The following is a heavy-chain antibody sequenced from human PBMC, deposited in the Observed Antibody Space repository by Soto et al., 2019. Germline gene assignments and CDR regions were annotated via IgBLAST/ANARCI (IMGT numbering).Heavy chain of an antibody. CDR2: IKQGGSEK. Sequence: GGSLRLSCAASGFTFSSYWMSWVRQAPGKGLEWVANIKQGGSEKYYVDSVKGRFTISRANAKNSLYLQMNSLRAEDTAVYYCAGLYYYYYMDVWGKGTTVTVSS. V-gene: IGHV3-7*01. CDR3: AGLYYYYYMDV. J-gene: IGHJ6*03. CDR1: GFTFSSYW.